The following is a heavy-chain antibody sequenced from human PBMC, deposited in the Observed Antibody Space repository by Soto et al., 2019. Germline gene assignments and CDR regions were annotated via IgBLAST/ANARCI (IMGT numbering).Heavy chain of an antibody. CDR2: IWYDGSNK. Sequence: QVQLVESGGGVVQPGRSLRLSCAASGFTFSSYGMHWVRQAPGKGLEWVAVIWYDGSNKYYADSVKGRFTISRDNSKNTLYLPMNSLRAEDTAVYYCARDRIYGSGTYYNGMDVWGQGTTVTVSS. CDR3: ARDRIYGSGTYYNGMDV. CDR1: GFTFSSYG. D-gene: IGHD3-10*01. J-gene: IGHJ6*02. V-gene: IGHV3-33*01.